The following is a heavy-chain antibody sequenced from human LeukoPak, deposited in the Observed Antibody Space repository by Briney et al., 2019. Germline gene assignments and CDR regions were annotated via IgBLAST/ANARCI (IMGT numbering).Heavy chain of an antibody. J-gene: IGHJ3*02. Sequence: SETLSLTCTVSGGSISSYYWSWIRQPAGKGLEWIGRIYTSGSTNYNPSLKSRVTISVDTSKNQFSLKLSSVTAADTAVYYCARDHGIAANSRAFDIWGQGTMVTVSS. CDR1: GGSISSYY. D-gene: IGHD6-13*01. V-gene: IGHV4-4*07. CDR2: IYTSGST. CDR3: ARDHGIAANSRAFDI.